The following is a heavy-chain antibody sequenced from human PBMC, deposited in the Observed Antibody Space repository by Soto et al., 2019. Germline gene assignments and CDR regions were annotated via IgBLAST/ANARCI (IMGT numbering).Heavy chain of an antibody. CDR1: GGSISSGGYS. CDR3: ARVGGYGSDWFDP. V-gene: IGHV4-30-2*01. J-gene: IGHJ5*02. CDR2: IYHSGST. D-gene: IGHD5-12*01. Sequence: PSETLSLTCAVSGGSISSGGYSWSWIRQPPGKGLEWIGYIYHSGSTYYNPSLKSRVTISVDRSKNQFSLKLSSVTAADTAVYYCARVGGYGSDWFDPWGQGTLVTVSS.